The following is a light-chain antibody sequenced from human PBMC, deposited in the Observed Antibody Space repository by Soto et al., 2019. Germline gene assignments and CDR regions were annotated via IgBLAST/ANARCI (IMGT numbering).Light chain of an antibody. J-gene: IGLJ1*01. V-gene: IGLV2-14*03. Sequence: QSALTQPASVSGAPGQSITISCTGTSNDVGGYKYVSWYQQRPGTAPKLIMFEVNNRPSGVSDRFSGSRSDNTASLTISGLQAQDEADYYCSSYSSNNILSYVFGTGTKLTVL. CDR3: SSYSSNNILSYV. CDR1: SNDVGGYKY. CDR2: EVN.